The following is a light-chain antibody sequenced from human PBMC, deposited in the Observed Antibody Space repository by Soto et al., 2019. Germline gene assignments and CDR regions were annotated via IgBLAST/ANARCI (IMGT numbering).Light chain of an antibody. CDR2: EGS. CDR3: CSYTRSSSYV. V-gene: IGLV2-23*01. Sequence: QSALTQPASVSGSPGQSITISCTGTSSDVGGYNFVSWYQQHPGKAPKLLISEGSERPSGVSYRFSGSKSGNTASLTISGLQAEDEADYYCCSYTRSSSYVFGTGTKVTVL. J-gene: IGLJ1*01. CDR1: SSDVGGYNF.